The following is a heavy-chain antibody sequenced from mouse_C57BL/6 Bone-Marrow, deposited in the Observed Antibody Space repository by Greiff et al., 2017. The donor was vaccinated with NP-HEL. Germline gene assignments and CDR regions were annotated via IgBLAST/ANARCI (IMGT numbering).Heavy chain of an antibody. CDR3: ARERVITTVVDWYFDV. CDR2: IDPSDSYT. D-gene: IGHD1-1*01. V-gene: IGHV1-69*01. Sequence: VQLQQPGAELVMPGASVKLSCKASGYTFTSYWMHWVKQRPGQGLEWIGEIDPSDSYTNYNQKFKGKSTLTVDQSSSTAYMQLSSLTSEDSAVYYCARERVITTVVDWYFDVWGTGTTVTVSS. CDR1: GYTFTSYW. J-gene: IGHJ1*03.